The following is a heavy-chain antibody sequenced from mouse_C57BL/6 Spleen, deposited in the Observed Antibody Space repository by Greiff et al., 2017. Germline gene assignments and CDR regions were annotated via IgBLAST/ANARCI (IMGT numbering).Heavy chain of an antibody. D-gene: IGHD4-1*01. CDR3: ARELGEGALYFDY. CDR2: INPSNGGT. Sequence: QVQLQQSGTELVKPGASVKLSCKASGYTFTSYWMHWVKQRPGQGLEWIGNINPSNGGTNYNEKFKSKATLTVDKSSSTAYMQLSSLTSEDSAVYYCARELGEGALYFDYWGQGTTLTVSS. V-gene: IGHV1-53*01. CDR1: GYTFTSYW. J-gene: IGHJ2*01.